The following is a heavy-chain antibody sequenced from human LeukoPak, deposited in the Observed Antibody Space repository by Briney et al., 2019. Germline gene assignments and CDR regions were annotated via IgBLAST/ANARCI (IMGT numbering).Heavy chain of an antibody. D-gene: IGHD7-27*01. CDR3: ARGHWGLDY. Sequence: GGSLRLSCAASGLTFDDYAMHWVRQAPGKGLEWVSGISWNSGSIGYADSVKGRFTISRDNAESSLYLQMNSLRAEDTAVYYCARGHWGLDYWGRGTLVTVSS. J-gene: IGHJ4*02. CDR2: ISWNSGSI. CDR1: GLTFDDYA. V-gene: IGHV3-9*01.